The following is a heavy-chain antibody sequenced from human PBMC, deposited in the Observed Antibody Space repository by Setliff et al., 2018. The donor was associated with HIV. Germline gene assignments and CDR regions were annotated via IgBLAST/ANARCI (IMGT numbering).Heavy chain of an antibody. CDR3: ARGKNYYDSSGYHY. CDR1: DDSMTSNY. Sequence: SETLSLTCTVSDDSMTSNYWSWIRQPPGKGLEWIGYIYYSGSTNYNPYLKSRVTISVDTSKNQFSLKLSSVTAADTAVYYCARGKNYYDSSGYHYWGQGTPVTVSS. V-gene: IGHV4-59*01. CDR2: IYYSGST. J-gene: IGHJ4*02. D-gene: IGHD3-22*01.